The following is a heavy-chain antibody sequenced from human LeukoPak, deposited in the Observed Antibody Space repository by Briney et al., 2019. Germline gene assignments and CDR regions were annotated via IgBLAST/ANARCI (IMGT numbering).Heavy chain of an antibody. CDR1: GFTFSSYE. CDR2: ISSSGSAI. V-gene: IGHV3-48*03. D-gene: IGHD6-19*01. J-gene: IGHJ4*02. Sequence: GGSLSLSCAASGFTFSSYEMDWVRQAPGKGLEWVSKISSSGSAIYYADSVKGRFTISRDNAKSTLYLRMNSLRAEDTAVYDCARGGSLGNWGEGTLVTVSS. CDR3: ARGGSLGN.